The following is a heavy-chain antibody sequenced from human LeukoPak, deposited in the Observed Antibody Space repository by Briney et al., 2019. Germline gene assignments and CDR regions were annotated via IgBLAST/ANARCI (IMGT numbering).Heavy chain of an antibody. D-gene: IGHD6-19*01. CDR3: ARDWGSIYSSGWYARDY. CDR1: GYTFTSYA. V-gene: IGHV7-4-1*02. Sequence: ASVKLSCKASGYTFTSYAMNWVRQAPGQGLGWMGWINTNTGNPTYAQGFTGRFVFSLDTSVSTAYLQISSLKAEDTAVYYCARDWGSIYSSGWYARDYWGQGTLVTVSS. CDR2: INTNTGNP. J-gene: IGHJ4*02.